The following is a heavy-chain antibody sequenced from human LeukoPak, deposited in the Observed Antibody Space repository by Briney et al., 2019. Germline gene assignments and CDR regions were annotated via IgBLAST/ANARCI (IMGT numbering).Heavy chain of an antibody. CDR1: GFTVSSNY. CDR2: ISSSSSYI. Sequence: GGSLRLSCAASGFTVSSNYMSWVRQAPGKGLEWVSSISSSSSYIYYADSVKGRFTISRDNAKNSLYLQMNSLRAEDTAVYYCAREGSSGYYYFDYWGQGTLVTVSS. V-gene: IGHV3-21*01. D-gene: IGHD3-22*01. CDR3: AREGSSGYYYFDY. J-gene: IGHJ4*02.